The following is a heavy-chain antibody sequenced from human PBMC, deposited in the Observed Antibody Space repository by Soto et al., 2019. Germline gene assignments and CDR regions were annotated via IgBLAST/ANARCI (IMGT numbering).Heavy chain of an antibody. CDR2: IYYSGST. Sequence: QLQLQESGPGLVKPSETLSLTCTVSGGSVSSSGYYWGWIRQPPGKGLEWIGTIYYSGSTYYNPSLKRRLTISVDTSNNQFSLKLSSVTAADTAVYYCATSNWFDPWGQGTLVTVSS. CDR1: GGSVSSSGYY. V-gene: IGHV4-39*01. CDR3: ATSNWFDP. J-gene: IGHJ5*02.